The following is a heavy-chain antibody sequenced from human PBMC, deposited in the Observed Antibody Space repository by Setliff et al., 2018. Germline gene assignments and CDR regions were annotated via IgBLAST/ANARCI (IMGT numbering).Heavy chain of an antibody. J-gene: IGHJ4*02. CDR2: IYHRGST. Sequence: PSETLSLTCTVSGGSISSSNYYWGWVRQPPGKGLEWIGSIYHRGSTYYNPSLKSRVAMSVDKAKNQFSLNLRSVSAADTAIYYCASNPFNSGPPYYFDYWGQGTLVTVSS. D-gene: IGHD6-19*01. V-gene: IGHV4-39*01. CDR1: GGSISSSNYY. CDR3: ASNPFNSGPPYYFDY.